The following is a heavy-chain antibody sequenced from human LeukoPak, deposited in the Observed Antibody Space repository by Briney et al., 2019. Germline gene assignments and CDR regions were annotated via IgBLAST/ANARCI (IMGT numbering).Heavy chain of an antibody. V-gene: IGHV4-34*01. J-gene: IGHJ5*02. D-gene: IGHD5-24*01. CDR3: AARPMGTGWFDP. Sequence: SETLSLTCAVYGGSFSGYYWSWIRQPPGKGLEWIGEINHSGSTNYNPSLKSRVTISVDTSKNQFSLKLSSVTAADTAVYYCAARPMGTGWFDPWGQGTLVTVSS. CDR1: GGSFSGYY. CDR2: INHSGST.